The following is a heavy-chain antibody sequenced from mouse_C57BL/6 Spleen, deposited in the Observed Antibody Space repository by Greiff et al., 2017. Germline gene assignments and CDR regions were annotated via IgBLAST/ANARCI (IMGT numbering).Heavy chain of an antibody. J-gene: IGHJ4*01. Sequence: EVMLVESGGDLVKPGGSLKLSCAASGFTFSSYGMSWVRQTPDKRLEWVATISSGGSYTYYPDSVKGRFTISRDNAKNTLYLQMSSLKSEDTAMYYCARPNSGAMDYWGQGTSVTVSS. D-gene: IGHD3-1*01. CDR3: ARPNSGAMDY. V-gene: IGHV5-6*02. CDR2: ISSGGSYT. CDR1: GFTFSSYG.